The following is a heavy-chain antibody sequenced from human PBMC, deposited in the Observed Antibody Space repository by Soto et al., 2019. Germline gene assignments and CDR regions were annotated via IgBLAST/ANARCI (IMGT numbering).Heavy chain of an antibody. D-gene: IGHD6-19*01. V-gene: IGHV4-31*03. J-gene: IGHJ4*01. Sequence: PSETLSLTCTVSGGSISSGGYYWSWIRQHPGKGLEWIGYIYYSGSTYYNPSLKSRVTISVDTSKNQFSLKLSSVTAADTAVYYCAKDVGQWVETFDYWGHGTLVTVSS. CDR2: IYYSGST. CDR1: GGSISSGGYY. CDR3: AKDVGQWVETFDY.